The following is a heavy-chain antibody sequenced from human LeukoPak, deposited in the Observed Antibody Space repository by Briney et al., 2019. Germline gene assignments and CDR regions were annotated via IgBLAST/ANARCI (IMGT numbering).Heavy chain of an antibody. CDR1: GFTFSSYS. CDR3: AGKNDGDCYSGGSNYYYYYGMDV. V-gene: IGHV3-48*01. D-gene: IGHD2-21*02. Sequence: GGSLRLSCAASGFTFSSYSMNWVRQAPGKGLEWVSYISSSSSTIYYADSVKGRFTISRDNAKNSLYLQMNSLRAEDTAVYYCAGKNDGDCYSGGSNYYYYYGMDVWGQGITVTVSS. CDR2: ISSSSSTI. J-gene: IGHJ6*02.